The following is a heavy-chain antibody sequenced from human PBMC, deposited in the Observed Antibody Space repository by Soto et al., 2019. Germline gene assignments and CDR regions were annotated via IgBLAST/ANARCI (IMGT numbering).Heavy chain of an antibody. Sequence: QVQLVESGGGVVQPGRSLRLSCAASGFTFSSYGMHWVRQAPGKGLEWVAVIWYDGSNKYYADSVKGRFTISRDNSKNTLYLQMKSLRAEDTAVYYCARGGDYYYGMDVWGQGTTVTVSS. V-gene: IGHV3-33*01. CDR3: ARGGDYYYGMDV. CDR2: IWYDGSNK. CDR1: GFTFSSYG. J-gene: IGHJ6*02.